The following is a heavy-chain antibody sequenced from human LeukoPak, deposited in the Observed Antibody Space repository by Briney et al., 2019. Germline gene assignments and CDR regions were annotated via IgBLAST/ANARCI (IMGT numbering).Heavy chain of an antibody. CDR3: ARDLGQGVTMVRGVFDY. J-gene: IGHJ4*02. V-gene: IGHV3-48*01. Sequence: GGSLRLSCAASGFTFSSYSMNWVRQAPGKGLEWVSYISSSSSTIYYADSVKGRFTISRDNAKNSLYLQMNSLRAEDTAVYYCARDLGQGVTMVRGVFDYWGQGTLVTVSS. CDR2: ISSSSSTI. CDR1: GFTFSSYS. D-gene: IGHD3-10*01.